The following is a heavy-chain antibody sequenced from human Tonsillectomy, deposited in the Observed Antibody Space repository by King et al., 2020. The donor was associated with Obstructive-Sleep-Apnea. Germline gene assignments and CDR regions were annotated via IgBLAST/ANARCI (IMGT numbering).Heavy chain of an antibody. CDR2: IYYSGST. D-gene: IGHD2-15*01. CDR3: ARESYCSGGSCYSSNWFDP. J-gene: IGHJ5*02. V-gene: IGHV4-30-4*07. CDR1: GGSISSGGYS. Sequence: QLQESGPGLVKPSQTLSLTCAVSGGSISSGGYSWSWIRQPPGKGLEWIGDIYYSGSTQYNPSLKSRVTISVDTSKNQFSLKLSSVTAADTAVYYCARESYCSGGSCYSSNWFDPWGQGTLVTVSS.